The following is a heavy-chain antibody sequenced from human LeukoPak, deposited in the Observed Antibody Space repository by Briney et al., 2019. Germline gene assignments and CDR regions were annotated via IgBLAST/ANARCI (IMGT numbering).Heavy chain of an antibody. D-gene: IGHD1-1*01. Sequence: ASVKVSCKASGYTFTSYGISWVRQAPGQGLEWMGWISAYNGNTNYAQKLQGRVTMTTDTSTSTAYMELRSLRSDDTAVYYCARDNSVNWYDLGAFDIWGQGTMVTVSS. CDR1: GYTFTSYG. CDR2: ISAYNGNT. J-gene: IGHJ3*02. CDR3: ARDNSVNWYDLGAFDI. V-gene: IGHV1-18*01.